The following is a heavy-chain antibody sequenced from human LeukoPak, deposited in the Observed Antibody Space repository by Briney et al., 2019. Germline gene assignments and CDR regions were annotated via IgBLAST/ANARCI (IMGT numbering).Heavy chain of an antibody. D-gene: IGHD2-8*02. V-gene: IGHV3-33*08. J-gene: IGHJ4*02. Sequence: PGGSLRLSCAASGFTFSSYGMHWVRQAPGKGLEWVAVIWYDGSNKYYADSVRGRFTISRANSKNTLYLQMNSLRAEDTAVYYCARSGANDGGVLDYWGQGTLATVSS. CDR3: ARSGANDGGVLDY. CDR2: IWYDGSNK. CDR1: GFTFSSYG.